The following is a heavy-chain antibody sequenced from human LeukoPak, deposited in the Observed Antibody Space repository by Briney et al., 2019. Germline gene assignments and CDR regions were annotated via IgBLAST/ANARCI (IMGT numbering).Heavy chain of an antibody. CDR3: ARDRSRLTLNWNFDL. V-gene: IGHV3-11*01. D-gene: IGHD4-23*01. CDR2: ISVSGSTR. CDR1: GFTVRDYY. J-gene: IGHJ2*01. Sequence: GGSLRLSCAASGFTVRDYYMSWIRQAPGKGLEWVSYISVSGSTRHYADSVKGRFTISRDNAKNSLYLQMNSLRAEDTAVYYCARDRSRLTLNWNFDLWGRGTLVTVSS.